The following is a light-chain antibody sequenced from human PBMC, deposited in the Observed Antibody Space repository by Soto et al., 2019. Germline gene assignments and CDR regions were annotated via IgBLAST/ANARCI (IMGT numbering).Light chain of an antibody. J-gene: IGKJ4*01. CDR1: QAISAY. Sequence: DIQMTQSPSSLSASVGDRVTITCRASQAISAYLAWYQQKPGKVPNLLIYSASTLQSGVPSRFSGSGSGTDVTLTISSLQPEDVATYCCQKFNTAPLTCGEGTKVEIK. CDR2: SAS. V-gene: IGKV1-27*01. CDR3: QKFNTAPLT.